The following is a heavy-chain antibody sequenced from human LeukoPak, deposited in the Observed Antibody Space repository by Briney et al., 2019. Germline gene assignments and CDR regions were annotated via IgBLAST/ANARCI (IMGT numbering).Heavy chain of an antibody. J-gene: IGHJ4*02. D-gene: IGHD3-22*01. CDR2: ICTSGST. CDR3: AREYYYDSSGYFIGGYYFDY. CDR1: GGSISSYY. Sequence: SETLSLTCTVSGGSISSYYWSWIRQPAGKGLEWIGRICTSGSTNYNPSLKSRVTMSVDTSKNQFSLKLSSVTAADTAVYYCAREYYYDSSGYFIGGYYFDYWGQGTLVTVSS. V-gene: IGHV4-4*07.